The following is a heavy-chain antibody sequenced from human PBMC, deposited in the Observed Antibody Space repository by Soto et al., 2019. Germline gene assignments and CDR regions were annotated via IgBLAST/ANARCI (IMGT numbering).Heavy chain of an antibody. CDR3: ARERAVAGTRYFDY. CDR1: GYTFTNYG. J-gene: IGHJ4*02. D-gene: IGHD6-19*01. Sequence: GASVKVSCKASGYTFTNYGITWVRQAPGQGLEWMGMINASSGSTNYAQKLQGRVTMTRDTSTSTVYMELSSLRSEDTAVYYCARERAVAGTRYFDYWGQGTLVTVSS. CDR2: INASSGST. V-gene: IGHV1-18*01.